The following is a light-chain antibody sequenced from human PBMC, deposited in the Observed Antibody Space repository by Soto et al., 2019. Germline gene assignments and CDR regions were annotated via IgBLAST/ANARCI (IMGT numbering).Light chain of an antibody. CDR2: NSS. CDR1: QSVGSY. J-gene: IGKJ5*01. CDR3: QQRRNWPPVT. Sequence: IVVTQSPATLSLSPGESATLSCRASQSVGSYLAWYQQKPGQAPRLLIYNSSNRATGIPARFSGSGSGTDFILTISSLEPEDFAVYYCQQRRNWPPVTFGQGTRMEIK. V-gene: IGKV3-11*01.